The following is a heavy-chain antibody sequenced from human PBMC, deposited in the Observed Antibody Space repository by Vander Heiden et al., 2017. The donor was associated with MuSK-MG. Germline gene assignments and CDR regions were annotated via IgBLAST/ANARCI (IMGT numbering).Heavy chain of an antibody. V-gene: IGHV1-69*04. CDR3: ARGRFGELGTSFFYYYMDV. CDR1: GGTFSSYA. D-gene: IGHD3-10*01. CDR2: IIPILGIA. J-gene: IGHJ6*03. Sequence: QVQLVQSGAEVKKPGSSVKVSCKASGGTFSSYAISWVRQAPGQGLEWMGGIIPILGIANYAQKFQGRVTITADESTSTAYMELSSLRSEDTAVYYCARGRFGELGTSFFYYYMDVWGKGTTVTVSS.